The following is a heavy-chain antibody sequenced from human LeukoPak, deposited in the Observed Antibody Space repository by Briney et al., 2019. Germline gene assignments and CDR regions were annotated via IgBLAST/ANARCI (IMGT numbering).Heavy chain of an antibody. V-gene: IGHV1-2*02. CDR2: INPNSGGT. D-gene: IGHD2-2*01. CDR1: GYTFTGYY. J-gene: IGHJ6*03. Sequence: ASVKVSCKASGYTFTGYYMHWVRQAPGQGLEWMAWINPNSGGTNYAQKFQGRVTMTRDTSISTAYMELSRLRSDDTAVYYCARAASTGYYYMDVWGKGTTVTVSS. CDR3: ARAASTGYYYMDV.